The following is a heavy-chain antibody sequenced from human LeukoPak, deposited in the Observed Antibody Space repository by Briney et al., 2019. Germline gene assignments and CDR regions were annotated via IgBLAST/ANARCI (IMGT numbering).Heavy chain of an antibody. CDR3: ARSPRYSSSWYWFDEADYYYYMDV. CDR1: GYTFTGYY. J-gene: IGHJ6*03. V-gene: IGHV1-2*02. Sequence: ASVKVSCKASGYTFTGYYMHWVRQAPGQGLEWMGWINPNSGGTNYAQKFQGRVTMTRNTSISTAYMELSSLRSEDTAVYYCARSPRYSSSWYWFDEADYYYYMDVWGKGTTVTISS. CDR2: INPNSGGT. D-gene: IGHD6-13*01.